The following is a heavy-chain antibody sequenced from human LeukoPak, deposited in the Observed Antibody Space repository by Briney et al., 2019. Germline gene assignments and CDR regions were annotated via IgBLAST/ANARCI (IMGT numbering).Heavy chain of an antibody. V-gene: IGHV3-23*01. J-gene: IGHJ4*02. CDR1: GFTFSSYA. CDR3: AKDEGGLWFGEFPFDY. Sequence: GGSLRLSCAASGFTFSSYAMNWVRQAPGKGLEWVSAISGGGGSTFYADSVKGRFTISRDNSKNTLYLQMNSLRAEDMALYYCAKDEGGLWFGEFPFDYWGQGTLVTVSS. D-gene: IGHD3-10*01. CDR2: ISGGGGST.